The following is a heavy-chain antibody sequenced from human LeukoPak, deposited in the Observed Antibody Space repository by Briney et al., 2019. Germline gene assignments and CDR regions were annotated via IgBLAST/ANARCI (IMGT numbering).Heavy chain of an antibody. D-gene: IGHD6-19*01. CDR3: ARDFEGLVHDY. Sequence: SETLSLTCTVSGDSVSSGSYYWSWIRQPPGKGLEWIGYIYYSGSTNYNPSLKSRVTISVDTSKNQFSLKLSSVTAADTAVYYCARDFEGLVHDYWGQGTLVTVSS. V-gene: IGHV4-61*01. J-gene: IGHJ4*02. CDR2: IYYSGST. CDR1: GDSVSSGSYY.